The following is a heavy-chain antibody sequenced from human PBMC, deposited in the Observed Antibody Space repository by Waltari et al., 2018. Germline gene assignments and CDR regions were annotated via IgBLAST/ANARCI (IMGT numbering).Heavy chain of an antibody. CDR3: TRGRVDFAY. J-gene: IGHJ4*02. Sequence: EVQLVESGGGLVQPGGSLRLSCAASGFTFSSYWMSWVRQAPGKGVEWVANIKEDGSEIYYVDSVKGRFTISRDNAKNSLYLQMNSLRAEDTAMFYCTRGRVDFAYWGQGTLVTVSS. CDR1: GFTFSSYW. V-gene: IGHV3-7*01. CDR2: IKEDGSEI.